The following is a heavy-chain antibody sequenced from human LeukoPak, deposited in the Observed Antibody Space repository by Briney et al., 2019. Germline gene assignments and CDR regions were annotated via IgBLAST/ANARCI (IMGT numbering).Heavy chain of an antibody. V-gene: IGHV1-18*01. D-gene: IGHD2-2*01. CDR2: ISGYNANA. Sequence: ASVKVSCKASGYSFTNYGVTWIREAPGQGPEWLGWISGYNANAHYAQNVQGRVTLTTDTSTNTAYMELRGLTSDDTAMYYCARVGRGCSSIRCYWEDWFDPWGQGTLVIVSS. J-gene: IGHJ5*02. CDR1: GYSFTNYG. CDR3: ARVGRGCSSIRCYWEDWFDP.